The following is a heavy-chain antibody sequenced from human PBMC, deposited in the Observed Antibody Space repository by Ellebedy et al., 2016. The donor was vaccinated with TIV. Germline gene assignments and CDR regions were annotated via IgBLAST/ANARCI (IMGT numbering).Heavy chain of an antibody. V-gene: IGHV3-23*01. CDR1: AFTFTTYW. D-gene: IGHD6-6*01. Sequence: PGGSLTLSCAASAFTFTTYWMSWVRQAPGKGLEWVSGISGSGDSTSYADSVKGRFTVSRDNSKNTVFLQVNSLRAEDTAVYYCIFKGMSARLYWGQGTLVTVSS. J-gene: IGHJ1*01. CDR2: ISGSGDST. CDR3: IFKGMSARLY.